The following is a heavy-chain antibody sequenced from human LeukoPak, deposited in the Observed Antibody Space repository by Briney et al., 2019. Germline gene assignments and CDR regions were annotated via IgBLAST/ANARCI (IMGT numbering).Heavy chain of an antibody. Sequence: GASVKASCKASGYTFTSYYMHWVRQAPGQGLEWMGIINPSGGSTSYAQKFQGRVTMTRDTSTSTVYMELSSLRSEDTAVYYCARGGYDFWSGYFNKPPNWFDPWGQGTLVTVSS. V-gene: IGHV1-46*01. D-gene: IGHD3-3*01. CDR2: INPSGGST. CDR1: GYTFTSYY. CDR3: ARGGYDFWSGYFNKPPNWFDP. J-gene: IGHJ5*02.